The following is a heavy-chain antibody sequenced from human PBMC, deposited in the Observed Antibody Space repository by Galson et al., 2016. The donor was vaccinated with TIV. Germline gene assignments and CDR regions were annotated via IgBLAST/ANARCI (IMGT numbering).Heavy chain of an antibody. CDR3: AGSYYYGSGSGVDY. J-gene: IGHJ4*02. V-gene: IGHV1-2*02. Sequence: SVKVSCKASGYSFTGYFIHWVRQAPGQGLEWMGWTNANTGGTISAQKFQGRLTMTTDTSISTAYMEMNRLTSDDTAVYYCAGSYYYGSGSGVDYWGQGTLVTVSS. CDR2: TNANTGGT. D-gene: IGHD3-10*01. CDR1: GYSFTGYF.